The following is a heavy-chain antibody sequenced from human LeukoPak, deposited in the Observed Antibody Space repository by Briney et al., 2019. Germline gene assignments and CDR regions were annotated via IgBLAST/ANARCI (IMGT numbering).Heavy chain of an antibody. J-gene: IGHJ3*02. CDR2: IYYRGIT. CDR1: GDSLTISNYY. V-gene: IGHV4-39*01. D-gene: IGHD2-15*01. Sequence: SETLSLTCTLSGDSLTISNYYCGWVSHPPGKGLEWLSCIYYRGITYHNPSLKSRVTISVDTSKNQFSLNLSSVTATDTAVYYCARHERSCSGGSCYDPDAFDIWGQGTMVTVSS. CDR3: ARHERSCSGGSCYDPDAFDI.